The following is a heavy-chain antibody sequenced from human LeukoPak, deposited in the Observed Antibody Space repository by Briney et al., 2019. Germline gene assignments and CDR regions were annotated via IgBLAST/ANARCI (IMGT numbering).Heavy chain of an antibody. CDR1: GFTVSSNY. CDR2: IYSGGTT. Sequence: GGSLRLSCAASGFTVSSNYMNWVRQAPGKGLEWVSVIYSGGTTYYADSVKGRFTISRDNSKNTLYLQMNSLRVEDTAVYYCARDIGSGNYFDYWGQGTLVTDSS. V-gene: IGHV3-53*01. J-gene: IGHJ4*02. CDR3: ARDIGSGNYFDY. D-gene: IGHD1-26*01.